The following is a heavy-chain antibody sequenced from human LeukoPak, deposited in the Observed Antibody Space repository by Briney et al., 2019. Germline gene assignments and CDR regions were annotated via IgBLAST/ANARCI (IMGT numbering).Heavy chain of an antibody. CDR1: GGSISSHY. CDR3: ARSYYDFWSGYLYRYYYYYYMDV. V-gene: IGHV4-59*11. Sequence: PSETLSLTCIVSGGSISSHYWSWIRQPPGKGLEWIGYIYYSGSTNYNPSLKSRVTISVDTSKNQFSLKLSSVTAADTAVYYCARSYYDFWSGYLYRYYYYYYMDVWGKGTTVTVSS. J-gene: IGHJ6*03. D-gene: IGHD3-3*01. CDR2: IYYSGST.